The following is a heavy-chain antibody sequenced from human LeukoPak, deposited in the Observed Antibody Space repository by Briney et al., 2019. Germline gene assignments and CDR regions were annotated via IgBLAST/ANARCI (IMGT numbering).Heavy chain of an antibody. Sequence: PGGSLRLSCAASGFTFSSYSMNWVRQAPGKGLEWVPSISSSSSYIYYADSVKGRFTISRDNSKNTLYLQMNSLRAEDTAVYYCAKDLVGSGYYYHEYFQHWGQGTLVTVSS. D-gene: IGHD3-22*01. J-gene: IGHJ1*01. CDR2: ISSSSSYI. CDR3: AKDLVGSGYYYHEYFQH. V-gene: IGHV3-21*01. CDR1: GFTFSSYS.